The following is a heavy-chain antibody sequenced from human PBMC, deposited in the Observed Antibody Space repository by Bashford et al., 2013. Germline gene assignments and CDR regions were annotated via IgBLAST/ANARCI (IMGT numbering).Heavy chain of an antibody. Sequence: VRQAPGKGLEWVSGISGSGGTTYYADSVKGRFTISRDNSKNTLYLQMDSLRAEDTAVYYCAKKDRTTVTTRGGAFDYWGQGTLVTVSS. D-gene: IGHD4-17*01. CDR2: ISGSGGTT. J-gene: IGHJ4*02. V-gene: IGHV3-23*01. CDR3: AKKDRTTVTTRGGAFDY.